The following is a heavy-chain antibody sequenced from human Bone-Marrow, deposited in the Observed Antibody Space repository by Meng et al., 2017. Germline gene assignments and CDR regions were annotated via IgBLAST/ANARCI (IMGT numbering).Heavy chain of an antibody. D-gene: IGHD3-9*01. Sequence: GESLKISCAASGFTFSSYDMNWVRQAPGKGLEWVSYISSSGSTIYYADSVKGRFTISRDNAKTSLYLQMNSLRAEDTAVYYCARDSYDLLTGYYGWFDPWGQGTLVTVSS. CDR1: GFTFSSYD. J-gene: IGHJ5*02. CDR3: ARDSYDLLTGYYGWFDP. V-gene: IGHV3-48*04. CDR2: ISSSGSTI.